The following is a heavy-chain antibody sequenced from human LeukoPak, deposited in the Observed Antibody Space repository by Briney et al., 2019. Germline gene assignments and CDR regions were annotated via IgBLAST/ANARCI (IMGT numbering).Heavy chain of an antibody. V-gene: IGHV4-34*01. J-gene: IGHJ3*02. D-gene: IGHD3-22*01. CDR1: GGSFSGYY. CDR3: ARPASGYLGRAFDI. Sequence: SETLSLTCADYGGSFSGYYWSWLRQPPGKGLEWIGEINHSGSTNYNPSLKSRVTMSVDTSKNQFSLKLSSVTAADTAVYYCARPASGYLGRAFDIWGQGTMVTVSS. CDR2: INHSGST.